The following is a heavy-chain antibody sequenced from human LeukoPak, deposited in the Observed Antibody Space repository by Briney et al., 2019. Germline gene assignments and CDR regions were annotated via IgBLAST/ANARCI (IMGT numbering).Heavy chain of an antibody. CDR1: GFTFSSYG. J-gene: IGHJ4*02. V-gene: IGHV3-23*01. CDR2: ISGSGGST. D-gene: IGHD6-19*01. Sequence: GGSLRLSCAASGFTFSSYGMSWVRQAPGKGLEWVSAISGSGGSTYYADSVKGRFTISRDNSKNTLYLQMNSLRAEDTAIYYCARDLGWTGGFFDYWGQGSLVTVSS. CDR3: ARDLGWTGGFFDY.